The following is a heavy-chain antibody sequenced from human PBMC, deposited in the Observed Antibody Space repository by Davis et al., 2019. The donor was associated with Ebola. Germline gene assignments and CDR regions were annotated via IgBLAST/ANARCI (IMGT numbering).Heavy chain of an antibody. J-gene: IGHJ6*02. D-gene: IGHD3-3*01. V-gene: IGHV3-48*02. CDR1: GFTFSNYG. Sequence: GESLKISCAASGFTFSNYGMHWVRQAPGKGLEWVSYISSSSSTIYYADSVKGRFTISRDNAKNSLYLQMNSLRDEDTAVYYCARDPSDDFWSGIWGVWGQGTTVTVSS. CDR2: ISSSSSTI. CDR3: ARDPSDDFWSGIWGV.